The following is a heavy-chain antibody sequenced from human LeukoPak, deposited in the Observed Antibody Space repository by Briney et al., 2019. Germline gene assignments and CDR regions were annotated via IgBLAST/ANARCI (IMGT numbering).Heavy chain of an antibody. V-gene: IGHV3-20*04. CDR1: GFTFSSYW. J-gene: IGHJ4*02. CDR2: INWSGGST. Sequence: GGSLRLSCAASGFTFSSYWMTWVRQAPGKGLEWVSTINWSGGSTRYADSVKGRFTISRDNAKNSLYLQMNSLRAEDTAFYYCARDPHIYCGGDCYSDYWGQGTLVTVSS. D-gene: IGHD2-21*02. CDR3: ARDPHIYCGGDCYSDY.